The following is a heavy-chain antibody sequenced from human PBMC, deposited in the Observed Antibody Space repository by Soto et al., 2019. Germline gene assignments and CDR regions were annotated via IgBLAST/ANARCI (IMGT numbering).Heavy chain of an antibody. CDR2: IYYSGST. CDR3: AASETRCWFDP. Sequence: SETLSLTCTVSGGSISSYYWSWIRQPPGKGLEWVVYIYYSGSTNSNRSLKSRVTISVDTSKNQFSLNLSSVTAEDTAVYYCAASETRCWFDPWGQGTLVTVS. J-gene: IGHJ5*02. CDR1: GGSISSYY. V-gene: IGHV4-59*01. D-gene: IGHD1-7*01.